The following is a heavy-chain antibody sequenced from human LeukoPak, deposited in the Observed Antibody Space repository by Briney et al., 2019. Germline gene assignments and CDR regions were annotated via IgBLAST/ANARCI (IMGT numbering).Heavy chain of an antibody. CDR2: IIPIFGTA. J-gene: IGHJ4*02. CDR1: GGTFSSYA. CDR3: ARDPYSSRGGDY. V-gene: IGHV1-69*05. D-gene: IGHD6-13*01. Sequence: SVKVSCKASGGTFSSYAISWVRQAPGQGLEWMGRIIPIFGTANYAQKFQGRVTITTDESTSTAYMELSSVRSEDTAVYYCARDPYSSRGGDYWGQGTLVTVSS.